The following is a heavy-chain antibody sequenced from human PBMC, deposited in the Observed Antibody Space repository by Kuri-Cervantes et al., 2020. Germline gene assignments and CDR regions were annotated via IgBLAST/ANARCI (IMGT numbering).Heavy chain of an antibody. D-gene: IGHD6-19*01. J-gene: IGHJ5*02. V-gene: IGHV1-18*01. Sequence: ASVKVSCKASGYTFTSYGISWVRQAPGQGLEWMGWISAYNGDTNYAQKLQGRVTMTTDTSTSTAYMELRSLRSGDTAVYYCARESPPLIHSSGWYEGGFDPWGQGTLVTVSS. CDR2: ISAYNGDT. CDR3: ARESPPLIHSSGWYEGGFDP. CDR1: GYTFTSYG.